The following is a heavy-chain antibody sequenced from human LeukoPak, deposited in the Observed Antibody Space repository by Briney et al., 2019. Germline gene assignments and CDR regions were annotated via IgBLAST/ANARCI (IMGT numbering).Heavy chain of an antibody. Sequence: SETLSLTCTVSGGSISNLYWSWIRQPPGKGLEWIGYIDYTGSTNYNPSLKSRVTISLDTSKSQFSLRLTSVTAADTAVYYCARGSGRQLNYWGQGTLVTVSS. V-gene: IGHV4-59*08. CDR1: GGSISNLY. D-gene: IGHD3-10*01. CDR3: ARGSGRQLNY. CDR2: IDYTGST. J-gene: IGHJ4*02.